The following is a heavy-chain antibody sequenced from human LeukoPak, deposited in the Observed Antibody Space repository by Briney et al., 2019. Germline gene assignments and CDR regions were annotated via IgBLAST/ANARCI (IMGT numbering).Heavy chain of an antibody. Sequence: SETLSLTCTISGDSIGNHYWSWIRQPAGKGLEWIGRIYTSGSTNYNPSLKSRVSMSVDTSTNQVSLKLRSVTAADTAVYYCATSRWPRDANFDYWGQGTLVTVSS. D-gene: IGHD6-13*01. CDR2: IYTSGST. V-gene: IGHV4-4*07. J-gene: IGHJ4*02. CDR3: ATSRWPRDANFDY. CDR1: GDSIGNHY.